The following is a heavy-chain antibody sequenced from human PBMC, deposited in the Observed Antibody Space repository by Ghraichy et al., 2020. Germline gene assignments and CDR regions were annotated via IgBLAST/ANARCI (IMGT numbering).Heavy chain of an antibody. CDR1: GGSISSSSYY. J-gene: IGHJ3*02. CDR3: ARTKDIVATIVAFDI. CDR2: IYYSGST. Sequence: SETLSLTCTVSGGSISSSSYYWGCIRQPPGKGLEWIGSIYYSGSTYYNPSLKSRVTISVDTSKNQFSLKLSSVTAADTAVYYCARTKDIVATIVAFDIWGQGTMVTVSS. V-gene: IGHV4-39*01. D-gene: IGHD5-12*01.